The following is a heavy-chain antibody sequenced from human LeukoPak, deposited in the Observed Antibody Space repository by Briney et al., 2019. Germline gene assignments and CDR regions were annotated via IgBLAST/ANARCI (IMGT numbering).Heavy chain of an antibody. CDR3: ARPNRDSSGYYYVDAFDI. CDR2: IYYSGST. J-gene: IGHJ3*02. D-gene: IGHD3-22*01. CDR1: GGSISSSSYY. V-gene: IGHV4-39*01. Sequence: SETLSLTCTVSGGSISSSSYYWGWIRQPPGKGLEWIGSIYYSGSTYYNPSLKSRVTISVDTSKNQFSLKLSSVTAADTAVYYCARPNRDSSGYYYVDAFDIWGQGTMVTVSS.